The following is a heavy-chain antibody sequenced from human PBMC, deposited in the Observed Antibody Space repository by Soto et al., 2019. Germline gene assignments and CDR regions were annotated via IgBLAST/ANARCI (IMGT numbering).Heavy chain of an antibody. V-gene: IGHV1-3*01. CDR2: INPANGDT. CDR1: GYTFISYP. Sequence: APVKVSCKASGYTFISYPILWVRQAPGQSLECMGWINPANGDTRYSQKFQGRVTITRDTSATTAYMDLNSLIPDDTAIYYCAKSGSLDSWGQGTPVTVSS. D-gene: IGHD1-26*01. J-gene: IGHJ4*02. CDR3: AKSGSLDS.